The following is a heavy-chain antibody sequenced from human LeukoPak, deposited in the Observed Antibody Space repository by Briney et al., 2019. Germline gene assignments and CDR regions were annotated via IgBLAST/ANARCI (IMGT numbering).Heavy chain of an antibody. D-gene: IGHD5-12*01. CDR2: IYYSGST. CDR1: GGSISSSSYY. V-gene: IGHV4-39*07. J-gene: IGHJ4*02. Sequence: PSETLSLTCTVSGGSISSSSYYWGCIRQPPGKGLEWIGSIYYSGSTYYNPSLKSRVTISVDTSKHQFSLKLSSVTAADTAVYYCARAGYSGYDYDRWGQGTLVTVSS. CDR3: ARAGYSGYDYDR.